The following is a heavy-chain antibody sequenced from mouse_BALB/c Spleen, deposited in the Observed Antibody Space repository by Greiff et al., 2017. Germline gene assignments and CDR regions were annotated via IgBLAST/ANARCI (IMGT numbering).Heavy chain of an antibody. D-gene: IGHD1-1*01. Sequence: EVQLHQSGAELVKPGASVKLSCTASGFNIKDTYMHWVKQRPEQGLEWIGRIDPANGNTKYDPKFQGKATITADTSSNTAYLQLSSLTSEDTAVYYCALYGSFAYWGQGTLVTVSA. CDR3: ALYGSFAY. V-gene: IGHV14-3*02. CDR1: GFNIKDTY. CDR2: IDPANGNT. J-gene: IGHJ3*01.